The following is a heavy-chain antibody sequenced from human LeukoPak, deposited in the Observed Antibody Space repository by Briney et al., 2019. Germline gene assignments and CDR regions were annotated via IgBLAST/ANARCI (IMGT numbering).Heavy chain of an antibody. V-gene: IGHV3-48*04. CDR3: ARGDYYYDSSGYYGAFDI. CDR2: ISSSSSTI. J-gene: IGHJ3*02. Sequence: GGSLRLSCAASGFTFSSYSMNGVRQAPGKGLEWVSYISSSSSTIYYADSVKGRFTISRDNAKNSLYLQMNSLRAEDTAVYYCARGDYYYDSSGYYGAFDIWGQGTMVTVSS. D-gene: IGHD3-22*01. CDR1: GFTFSSYS.